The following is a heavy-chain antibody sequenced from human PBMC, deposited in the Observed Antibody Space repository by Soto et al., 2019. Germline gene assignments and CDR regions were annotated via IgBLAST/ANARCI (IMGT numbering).Heavy chain of an antibody. CDR1: GGSIRSSNW. D-gene: IGHD3-22*01. CDR3: ARETYYYDSSGTYYFDY. Sequence: QVQLQESGPGLVKPSGTLSLTCAVSGGSIRSSNWWSWVRQPPGKGLEWIGEIYHSGSTNYNPSLKSRVTISVDKSKNQFSLKLSSVTAADTAVYYCARETYYYDSSGTYYFDYWGQGTLVTVSS. J-gene: IGHJ4*02. V-gene: IGHV4-4*02. CDR2: IYHSGST.